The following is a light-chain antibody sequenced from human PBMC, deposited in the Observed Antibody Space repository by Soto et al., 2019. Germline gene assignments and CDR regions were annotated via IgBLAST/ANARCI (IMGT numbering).Light chain of an antibody. CDR2: AAS. CDR1: QGNIDY. V-gene: IGKV1-27*01. Sequence: DIQMTQSPSSLSASVGDTVTITCRASQGNIDYLAWYQQRPGKAPTLLIYAASTLHTGVPSRFSGSGAGTDFTLTIRSLQPEDVATYYCQKYDTAPQTFGPGTKVEIK. J-gene: IGKJ1*01. CDR3: QKYDTAPQT.